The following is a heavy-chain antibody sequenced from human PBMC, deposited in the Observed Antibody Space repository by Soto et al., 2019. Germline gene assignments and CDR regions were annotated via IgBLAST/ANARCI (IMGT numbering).Heavy chain of an antibody. V-gene: IGHV3-48*02. D-gene: IGHD3-22*01. Sequence: EVQLVESGGGLVQPGGSLRLSCAASGFTFSSCSMNWVRQAPGKGLEWVSYISSSSSTIYYADSVKGRFTISRDNAKNSLYLQMNSLRDEDTAVYYCARQIAFDSSGYYSHYYYGMDVWGQGTTVTVSS. CDR3: ARQIAFDSSGYYSHYYYGMDV. CDR2: ISSSSSTI. CDR1: GFTFSSCS. J-gene: IGHJ6*02.